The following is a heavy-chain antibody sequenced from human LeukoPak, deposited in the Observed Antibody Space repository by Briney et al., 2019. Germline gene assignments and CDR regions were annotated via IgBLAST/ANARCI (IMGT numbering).Heavy chain of an antibody. CDR1: GFTFSSYA. CDR3: AKSLRVSTYYAMDV. D-gene: IGHD4-17*01. CDR2: ISGSGYST. V-gene: IGHV3-23*01. Sequence: GGSLRLSCAASGFTFSSYAMSWVRQAPGKGLEWVSTISGSGYSTYYADSVKGRFTISGDNSKNTLYLQVSSLRAEDTAVYYCAKSLRVSTYYAMDVWGQGTTVTVSS. J-gene: IGHJ6*02.